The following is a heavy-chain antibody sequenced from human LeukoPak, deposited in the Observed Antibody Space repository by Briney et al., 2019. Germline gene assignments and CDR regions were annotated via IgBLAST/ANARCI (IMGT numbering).Heavy chain of an antibody. J-gene: IGHJ4*02. V-gene: IGHV3-48*01. CDR3: ARYCSSTSCYTFDY. D-gene: IGHD2-2*02. CDR1: GFTFSSYS. CDR2: ISSSSSTI. Sequence: AGGSLRLSCAASGFTFSSYSMNWVRQAPGKGLEWVSYISSSSSTIYYADSVKGRFTISRDNSKNTLYLQMNSLRAEDTAVYYCARYCSSTSCYTFDYWGQGTLVTVSS.